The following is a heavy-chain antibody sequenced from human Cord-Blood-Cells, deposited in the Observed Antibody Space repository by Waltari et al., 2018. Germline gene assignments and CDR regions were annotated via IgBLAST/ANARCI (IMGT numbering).Heavy chain of an antibody. Sequence: QVQLVQSGAEVKKPGASVKVSCKASGYTFTGYYMHWVRQAPGQGLEWMGWINPNSGGTNYAQKFQGWVTMTRDTSISTAYMELSRLRSDDTAVYYCARSLKGLGYCSSTSCYGDYYYYGMDVWGQGTTVTVSS. D-gene: IGHD2-2*01. CDR2: INPNSGGT. CDR3: ARSLKGLGYCSSTSCYGDYYYYGMDV. J-gene: IGHJ6*02. CDR1: GYTFTGYY. V-gene: IGHV1-2*04.